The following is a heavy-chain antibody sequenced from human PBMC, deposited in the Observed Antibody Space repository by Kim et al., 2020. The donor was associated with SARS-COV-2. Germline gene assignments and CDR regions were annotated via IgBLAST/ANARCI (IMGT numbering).Heavy chain of an antibody. Sequence: GGSLRLSCAASGFTFSSYSMNWVRQAPGKGLEWVSSISSSSSYIYYADSVKGRFTISRDNAKNSLYLQMNSLRAEDTAVYYCARQAGYSSWEDGMDVWGQGTTVTVSS. CDR3: ARQAGYSSWEDGMDV. D-gene: IGHD6-19*01. CDR1: GFTFSSYS. CDR2: ISSSSSYI. J-gene: IGHJ6*02. V-gene: IGHV3-21*01.